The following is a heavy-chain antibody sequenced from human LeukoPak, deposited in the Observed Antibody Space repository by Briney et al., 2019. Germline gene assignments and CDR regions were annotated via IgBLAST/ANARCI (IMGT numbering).Heavy chain of an antibody. V-gene: IGHV3-53*01. CDR1: GFTVSSNY. J-gene: IGHJ3*02. CDR3: ASYYDSSGNAFDI. D-gene: IGHD3-22*01. Sequence: PGGSLRLSCAPSGFTVSSNYMSWVRQAPGKGLEWVSVIYSGGSTSYADSVKGRFTISRDNSKNTLYLQMNSPRAEDTAVYYCASYYDSSGNAFDIWGQGTMVTVSS. CDR2: IYSGGST.